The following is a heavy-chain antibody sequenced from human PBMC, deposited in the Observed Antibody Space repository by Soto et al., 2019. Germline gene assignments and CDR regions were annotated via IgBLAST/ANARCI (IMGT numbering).Heavy chain of an antibody. CDR1: GGSISSGDYY. J-gene: IGHJ4*02. CDR2: IYYSGST. V-gene: IGHV4-30-4*01. Sequence: SETLSLTCTVSGGSISSGDYYWSWIRQPPGKGLEWIGYIYYSGSTYYNPSLKSRVTISVDTSKNQFSLKLSSVTAADTAVYYCAREVVVVVAATPQPYYFDYWGQGTLVTVSS. CDR3: AREVVVVVAATPQPYYFDY. D-gene: IGHD2-15*01.